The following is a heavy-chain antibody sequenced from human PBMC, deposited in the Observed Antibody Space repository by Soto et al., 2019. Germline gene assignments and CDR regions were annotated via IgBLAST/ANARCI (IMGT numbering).Heavy chain of an antibody. D-gene: IGHD3-16*02. CDR1: GYTLTELS. Sequence: ASVKVSCKVSGYTLTELSMHWVRQAPGKVLEWMGGFDPEDGETIYAQKFQGRVTMTEDTSTDTAYMELSSLRSEDTAVYYCATNDYVWGSYPLDYWGQGTLVTVSS. CDR3: ATNDYVWGSYPLDY. J-gene: IGHJ4*02. CDR2: FDPEDGET. V-gene: IGHV1-24*01.